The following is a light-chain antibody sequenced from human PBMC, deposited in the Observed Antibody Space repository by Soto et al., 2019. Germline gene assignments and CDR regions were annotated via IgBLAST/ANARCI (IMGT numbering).Light chain of an antibody. J-gene: IGKJ1*01. CDR2: GAS. CDR1: QSVSSN. CDR3: QQYDDWPRT. V-gene: IGKV3-15*01. Sequence: EIVMTQSPDTLSVSPGERATLSCRASQSVSSNLAWYQQRPGQAPRVLIYGASTRAAGIPARFSGSGSGTEFSLTLSSLQSEDFAVYYCQQYDDWPRTFGHGTKVDI.